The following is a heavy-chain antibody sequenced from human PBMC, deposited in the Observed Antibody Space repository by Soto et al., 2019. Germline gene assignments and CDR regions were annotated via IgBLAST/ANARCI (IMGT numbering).Heavy chain of an antibody. V-gene: IGHV4-39*01. CDR1: GGSLSSSSYY. J-gene: IGHJ4*02. Sequence: SETLSLTCTVSGGSLSSSSYYWGWIRQPPGKGLEWIGSIYYSGSTYYNPSLKSRVTISVDTSKNQFSLKLSSVTAADTAVYYCARIVPAANFDYWGQGTLVTVSS. D-gene: IGHD2-2*01. CDR3: ARIVPAANFDY. CDR2: IYYSGST.